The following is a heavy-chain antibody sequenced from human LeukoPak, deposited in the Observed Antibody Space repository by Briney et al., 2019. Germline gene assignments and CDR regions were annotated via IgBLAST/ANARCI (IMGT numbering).Heavy chain of an antibody. J-gene: IGHJ4*02. D-gene: IGHD3-9*01. Sequence: SETLSLTCAVYGGSFSGYYWSWIRQPPGKGLEWIVYIYYSGSTNYNPSLKSRVTISVDTSKNQFSLKLSSVTAADTAVYYCAREAYYDILTGSSYFDYWGQGTLVTVSS. CDR3: AREAYYDILTGSSYFDY. V-gene: IGHV4-59*01. CDR1: GGSFSGYY. CDR2: IYYSGST.